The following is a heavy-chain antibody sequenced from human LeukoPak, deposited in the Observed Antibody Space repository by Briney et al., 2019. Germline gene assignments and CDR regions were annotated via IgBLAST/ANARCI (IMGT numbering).Heavy chain of an antibody. CDR1: GFIFSSYG. D-gene: IGHD7-27*01. CDR3: ARNGDGHFDY. V-gene: IGHV3-48*04. J-gene: IGHJ4*02. Sequence: GGSLRLSCAASGFIFSSYGMNWVRQAPGKGLEWVSYISSSGSSIYYADSVKGRFTISRDNAKNSLYLQMNSLRAEDTAVYYCARNGDGHFDYWGQGTLVTVSS. CDR2: ISSSGSSI.